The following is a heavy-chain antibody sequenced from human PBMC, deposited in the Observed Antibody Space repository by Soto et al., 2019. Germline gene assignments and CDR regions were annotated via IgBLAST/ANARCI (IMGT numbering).Heavy chain of an antibody. CDR1: GDSVSSNSAA. D-gene: IGHD3-3*01. Sequence: QTLSLTCAMSGDSVSSNSAASDWIRQSPSRGLEWLGRTYYRSEWYNDYAVSVKSRITINPDTSKNQFSLQLNSVTPEDTAVYYCARGGITIFGVVITPPFCMDVWGQGTLVTVSS. CDR3: ARGGITIFGVVITPPFCMDV. CDR2: TYYRSEWYN. J-gene: IGHJ6*02. V-gene: IGHV6-1*01.